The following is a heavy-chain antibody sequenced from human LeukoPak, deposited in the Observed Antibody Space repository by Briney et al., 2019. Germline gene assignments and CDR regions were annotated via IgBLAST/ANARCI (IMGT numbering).Heavy chain of an antibody. CDR3: ASGPPFLKYFEY. CDR2: ISAGAEYI. Sequence: VWSLRLSCAATGFTFSSYAMSWVRQAAGEGLDCVSTISAGAEYIFYADSVKGPFTMSRDDTNNALYLQIHSLRAEDTVLYYCASGPPFLKYFEYWGQGTLVTVSS. V-gene: IGHV3-23*01. CDR1: GFTFSSYA. J-gene: IGHJ4*02. D-gene: IGHD3-3*01.